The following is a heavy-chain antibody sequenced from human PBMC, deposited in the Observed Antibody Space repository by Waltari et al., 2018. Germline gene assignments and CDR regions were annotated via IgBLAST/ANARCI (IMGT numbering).Heavy chain of an antibody. J-gene: IGHJ4*02. D-gene: IGHD1-26*01. Sequence: EVQLVESGGGLVQPGGSPRLSCAASGFTFSSYSMNWVRQAPGKGVEWVSYISSSSSTIYYADSVKGRFTISRDNAKNSLYLQMNSLRAEDTAVYYCARDRVGALDYWGQGTLVTVSS. CDR1: GFTFSSYS. V-gene: IGHV3-48*01. CDR2: ISSSSSTI. CDR3: ARDRVGALDY.